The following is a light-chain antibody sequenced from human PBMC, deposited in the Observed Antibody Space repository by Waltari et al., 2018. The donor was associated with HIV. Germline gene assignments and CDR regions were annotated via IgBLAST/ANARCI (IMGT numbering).Light chain of an antibody. CDR1: SSDVGAYNY. CDR2: DVT. CDR3: ASHAGSKDV. V-gene: IGLV2-8*01. Sequence: QSALTQPPSASGSPGQSVTISCTGTSSDVGAYNYVSWFQQHPGKAPKLMIYDVTSRPSGVPERFSGSKSGNTASLTVSGLQAEDEADYYCASHAGSKDVFGGGTRLTVL. J-gene: IGLJ2*01.